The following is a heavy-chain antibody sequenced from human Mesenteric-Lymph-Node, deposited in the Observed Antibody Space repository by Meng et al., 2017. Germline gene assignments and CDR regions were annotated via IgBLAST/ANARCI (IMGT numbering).Heavy chain of an antibody. CDR1: GFTFGTYE. D-gene: IGHD5-12*01. Sequence: GESLKISCAASGFTFGTYEMNWVRQGPGKGLEWISYISGGGTTYYADSVKGRFTISRDNAKNSLYLQMNSLRAEDTAVYYCARDVGYSGSFFWGQGTLVTVSS. J-gene: IGHJ4*02. CDR3: ARDVGYSGSFF. V-gene: IGHV3-48*03. CDR2: ISGGGTT.